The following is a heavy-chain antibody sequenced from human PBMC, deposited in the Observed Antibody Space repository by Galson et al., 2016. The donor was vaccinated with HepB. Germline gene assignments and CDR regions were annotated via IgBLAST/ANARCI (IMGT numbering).Heavy chain of an antibody. V-gene: IGHV5-51*01. CDR2: LYPGESDT. Sequence: QSGAEAKTPGESLKISCMGSGYSFTNYWIAWVRQMPGKGLEWMGILYPGESDTKYSPSFQGPVTISADNSISTAYLQWSSLKASDTAIYYCARTVSIAAAGGADYWGQGTLVTVSS. CDR1: GYSFTNYW. CDR3: ARTVSIAAAGGADY. D-gene: IGHD6-13*01. J-gene: IGHJ4*02.